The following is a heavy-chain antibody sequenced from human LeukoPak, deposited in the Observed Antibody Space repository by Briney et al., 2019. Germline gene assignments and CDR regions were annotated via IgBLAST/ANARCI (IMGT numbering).Heavy chain of an antibody. J-gene: IGHJ6*02. CDR2: IYYSGST. V-gene: IGHV4-59*01. D-gene: IGHD1-7*01. CDR3: ARDNWNYGSSMDV. Sequence: SETLSLTCTVSGGSITSYYWSWIRQPPGKGLEWIGYIYYSGSTNYNPSLKSRVTISVDTSTNQFSLKLSSVTAADTAVYYCARDNWNYGSSMDVWGQGTTVTVSS. CDR1: GGSITSYY.